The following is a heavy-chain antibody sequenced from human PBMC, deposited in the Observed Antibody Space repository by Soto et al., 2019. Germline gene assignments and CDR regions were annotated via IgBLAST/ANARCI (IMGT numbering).Heavy chain of an antibody. CDR3: ARGAYSDSSSYFDY. D-gene: IGHD6-6*01. CDR1: GDSISSGDHY. CDR2: IYYSGTT. J-gene: IGHJ4*02. V-gene: IGHV4-30-4*01. Sequence: QVQLQESGPGLVKPSQTLSLTCTVPGDSISSGDHYWSWIRQPPGKAPECIGYIYYSGTTCPRPSLQSRVTISVDTSKNQFSLKLNSVTAADTAVYYCARGAYSDSSSYFDYWGQGTLVPVSS.